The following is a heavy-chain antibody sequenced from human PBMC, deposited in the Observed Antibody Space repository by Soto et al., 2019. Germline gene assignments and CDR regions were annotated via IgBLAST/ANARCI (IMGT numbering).Heavy chain of an antibody. V-gene: IGHV1-69*02. Sequence: QVQLVQSGAEVKKPGSSVKVSCKASGGTFSSYTISWVRQAPGQGLEWMGRIIPILGIANYAQKFQGRVTITADKSTSTAYMGLSSLRSEDTAVYYCAMRGIVVVPAADDAFDIWGQGTMVTVSS. J-gene: IGHJ3*02. CDR2: IIPILGIA. D-gene: IGHD2-2*01. CDR3: AMRGIVVVPAADDAFDI. CDR1: GGTFSSYT.